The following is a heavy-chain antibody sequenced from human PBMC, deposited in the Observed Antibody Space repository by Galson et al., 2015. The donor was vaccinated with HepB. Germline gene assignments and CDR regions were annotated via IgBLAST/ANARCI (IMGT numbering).Heavy chain of an antibody. CDR1: GFTFSSNA. J-gene: IGHJ5*02. CDR3: AKDQRSSRASRYDWFDP. V-gene: IGHV3-23*01. D-gene: IGHD6-25*01. Sequence: SLRLSCAASGFTFSSNAMTWVRQAPGKGLEWVSSISDRGGSTYYADTVTGRFTISRDNSKNTLYPQMNSLRVEDTAVYYCAKDQRSSRASRYDWFDPWGQGTLVTVSS. CDR2: ISDRGGST.